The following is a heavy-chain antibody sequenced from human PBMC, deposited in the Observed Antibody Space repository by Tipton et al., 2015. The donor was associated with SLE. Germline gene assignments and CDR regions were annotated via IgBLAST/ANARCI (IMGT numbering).Heavy chain of an antibody. CDR3: ARDHCTGGVCSYYYYYYGMDV. CDR1: GGSFSGYY. D-gene: IGHD2-8*02. Sequence: GLVKPSETLSLTCAVYGGSFSGYYWSWIRQPPGKGLEWIGEINHSGSTNYNPSLKSRATISVDTSKNQFSLKLSSVTAADTAVYYCARDHCTGGVCSYYYYYYGMDVWGQGTTVTVSS. J-gene: IGHJ6*02. CDR2: INHSGST. V-gene: IGHV4-34*01.